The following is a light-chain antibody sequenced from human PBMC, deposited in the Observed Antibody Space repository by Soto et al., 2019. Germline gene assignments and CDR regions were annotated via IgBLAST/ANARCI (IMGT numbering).Light chain of an antibody. Sequence: QSVLTQPPSVSAAPGQKVTISCSGSSSNIRYNFVSWYQQLPGTAPKLLIYDNNKRPSGIPDRFSGSKSGTSATLGITGLQTGDEADYYCGTWDSSLSAEVFGGGTKVTVL. CDR2: DNN. CDR1: SSNIRYNF. V-gene: IGLV1-51*01. CDR3: GTWDSSLSAEV. J-gene: IGLJ2*01.